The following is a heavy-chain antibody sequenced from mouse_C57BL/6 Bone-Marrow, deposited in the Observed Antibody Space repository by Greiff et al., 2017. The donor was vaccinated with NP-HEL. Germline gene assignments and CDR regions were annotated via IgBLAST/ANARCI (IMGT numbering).Heavy chain of an antibody. D-gene: IGHD1-1*01. CDR1: GFNIKDYY. CDR2: IDPEDGDT. Sequence: EVQLQQSGAELVRPGASVKLSCTASGFNIKDYYMHWVKQRPEQGLEWIGRIDPEDGDTEYAPKFQGKATMTADTSSNTAYLLLSSLTSEDTAVYYCTICYYGSSSFAYWGQGTLVTVSA. J-gene: IGHJ3*01. V-gene: IGHV14-1*01. CDR3: TICYYGSSSFAY.